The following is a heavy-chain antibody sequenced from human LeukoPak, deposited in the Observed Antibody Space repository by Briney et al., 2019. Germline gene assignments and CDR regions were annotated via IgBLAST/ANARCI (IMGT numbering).Heavy chain of an antibody. V-gene: IGHV4-34*01. D-gene: IGHD3-22*01. CDR1: GGSFSGYY. Sequence: SEALSLTCAVYGGSFSGYYWSWIRQPPGKGLEWIGEINHSGSTNYNPSLKSRVTISVDTSKNQFSLKLSSVTAADTAVYYCARHSPYYYDSSGLDYWGQGTLVTVSS. J-gene: IGHJ4*02. CDR3: ARHSPYYYDSSGLDY. CDR2: INHSGST.